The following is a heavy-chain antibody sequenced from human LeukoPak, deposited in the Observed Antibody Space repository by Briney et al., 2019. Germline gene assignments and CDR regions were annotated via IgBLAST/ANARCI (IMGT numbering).Heavy chain of an antibody. V-gene: IGHV3-21*01. CDR3: ARVGSSWSYFDY. Sequence: PGGSLRLSCAASGFTFSSYSMNWVRQAPGKGLEWVAFMSGSSNYTYYADSVKGRFTISRDNSKNTLYLQMNSLRAEDTTVYYCARVGSSWSYFDYWGQGTMVTVSS. CDR1: GFTFSSYS. D-gene: IGHD6-13*01. CDR2: MSGSSNYT. J-gene: IGHJ4*02.